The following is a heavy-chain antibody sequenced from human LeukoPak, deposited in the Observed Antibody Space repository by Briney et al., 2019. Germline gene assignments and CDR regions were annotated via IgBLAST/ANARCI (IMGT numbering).Heavy chain of an antibody. CDR3: ARDRGGSSWYYFDN. CDR1: GDSVSRDTAA. Sequence: SQALSLTCAISGDSVSRDTAAWNWVRQSPSRGLEWLGRTYYRSKWYNDYAVSVKSRITINPDTSKNQFSLQLNSVTPEDTAVYYCARDRGGSSWYYFDNWGQGSLVTVSS. V-gene: IGHV6-1*01. CDR2: TYYRSKWYN. J-gene: IGHJ4*02. D-gene: IGHD6-13*01.